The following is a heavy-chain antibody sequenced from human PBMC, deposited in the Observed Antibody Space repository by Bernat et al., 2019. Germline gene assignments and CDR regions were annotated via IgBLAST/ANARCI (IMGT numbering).Heavy chain of an antibody. D-gene: IGHD4-11*01. CDR3: ARVDYSQYYYYYYYMDV. Sequence: QLQLQESGPGLVKPSETLSLTCTVSGGSISSSSYYWGWIRQPPGKGLEWIGSIYYSGSTYYNPSLKSRVTISVDTSKNQFSLKLSSVTAADTAVYYCARVDYSQYYYYYYYMDVWGKGTTVTVSS. V-gene: IGHV4-39*07. CDR1: GGSISSSSYY. CDR2: IYYSGST. J-gene: IGHJ6*03.